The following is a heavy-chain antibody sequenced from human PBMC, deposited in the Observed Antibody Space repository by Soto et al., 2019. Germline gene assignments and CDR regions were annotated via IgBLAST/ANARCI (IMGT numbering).Heavy chain of an antibody. CDR1: GFTFSSYG. Sequence: GGFLRLSCAASGFTFSSYGMHWVRQAPGKGLEWVAVISYDGSNKYYADSVKGRFTISRDNSKNTLYLQMNSLRAEDTAVYYCAVGYCSSTSCYAPRLYYYGMDVWGQGTTVTVSS. CDR2: ISYDGSNK. J-gene: IGHJ6*02. D-gene: IGHD2-2*01. CDR3: AVGYCSSTSCYAPRLYYYGMDV. V-gene: IGHV3-30*03.